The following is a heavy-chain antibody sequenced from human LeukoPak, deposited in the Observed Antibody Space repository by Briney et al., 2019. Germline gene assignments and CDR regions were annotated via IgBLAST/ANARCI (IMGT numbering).Heavy chain of an antibody. D-gene: IGHD3-10*01. J-gene: IGHJ4*02. V-gene: IGHV3-15*01. CDR3: ATDRHYGYDF. CDR2: VKSKTGGGTT. CDR1: GFTFSSAW. Sequence: PGGSLRLSCAASGFTFSSAWMSWVRQAPGKRLEWVGRVKSKTGGGTTDYAAPVKGRFTISRDDSTDTLFLQMNSLKTEDTAVYYCATDRHYGYDFWGQRTLVTVSS.